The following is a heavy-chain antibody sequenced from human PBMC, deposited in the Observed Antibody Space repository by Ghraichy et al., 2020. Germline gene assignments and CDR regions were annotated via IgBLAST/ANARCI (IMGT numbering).Heavy chain of an antibody. V-gene: IGHV4-39*07. D-gene: IGHD5-12*01. CDR3: VTDRTYGDYDN. Sequence: GSLRLSCTVSGGSTNTNSYYWGWIRQPPGKGLEWIGSVYYSGSAYYNPSIQSRVTLSIDTSKNHFSLSLRSVTAEDTAVYYCVTDRTYGDYDNWGQGTLVSVSS. J-gene: IGHJ4*02. CDR2: VYYSGSA. CDR1: GGSTNTNSYY.